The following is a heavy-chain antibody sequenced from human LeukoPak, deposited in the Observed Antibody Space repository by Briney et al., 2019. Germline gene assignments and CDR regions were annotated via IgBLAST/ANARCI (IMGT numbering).Heavy chain of an antibody. Sequence: SETLSLICTVSGGSISSYYWSWIRQPPGKGLEWIGYIYYSGSTNYNPSLKSRVTISVDTSKNQFSLKLSSVTAADTAVYYCARGKLRWLHFDYWGQGTLVTVSS. V-gene: IGHV4-59*01. CDR2: IYYSGST. D-gene: IGHD5-24*01. CDR1: GGSISSYY. CDR3: ARGKLRWLHFDY. J-gene: IGHJ4*02.